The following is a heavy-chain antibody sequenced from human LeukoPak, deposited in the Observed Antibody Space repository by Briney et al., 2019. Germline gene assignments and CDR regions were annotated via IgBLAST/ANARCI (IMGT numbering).Heavy chain of an antibody. CDR3: ARVSGRGYLSYYFDY. CDR1: GGSISSGGYY. J-gene: IGHJ4*02. CDR2: IYYSGST. V-gene: IGHV4-31*03. D-gene: IGHD2/OR15-2a*01. Sequence: SETLSLTCTVSGGSISSGGYYWSWIRQLPGKGLEWIGYIYYSGSTYYNPSLKSRVTISVDTSKKQFSLKLSSVTAADTAVYYCARVSGRGYLSYYFDYWGQGILVTVSS.